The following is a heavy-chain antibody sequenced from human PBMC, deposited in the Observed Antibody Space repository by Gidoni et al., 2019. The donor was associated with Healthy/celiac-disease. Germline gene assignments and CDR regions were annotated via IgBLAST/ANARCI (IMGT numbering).Heavy chain of an antibody. J-gene: IGHJ4*02. CDR2: ISGGDDT. CDR3: AKDPRDFCGGDCYPSHFDY. V-gene: IGHV3-23*01. Sequence: EVQLLESGGGLVRPGGSLRLSCAASGLPFSNYSMSWVRQAPGKGLEWVSAISGGDDTYYADSVKGRFTISRDNSKNTLFLQMDSLRAEDTAVYYCAKDPRDFCGGDCYPSHFDYWGQGTLVTVSS. D-gene: IGHD2-21*02. CDR1: GLPFSNYS.